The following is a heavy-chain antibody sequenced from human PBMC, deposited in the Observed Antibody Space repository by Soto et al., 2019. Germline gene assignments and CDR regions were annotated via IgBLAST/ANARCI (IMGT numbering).Heavy chain of an antibody. J-gene: IGHJ5*02. Sequence: SETLSLTCTVSGGSISSGDYYWSWVRQHPGKGLEWIGYRSYSGSTYYNPSLKSRVTIVVDTSRNQFSLRLSSVTAADTAVYYCAREGGLAYCGGDCLYNWFDPWGQGTLVTSPQ. CDR2: RSYSGST. V-gene: IGHV4-31*03. CDR3: AREGGLAYCGGDCLYNWFDP. D-gene: IGHD2-21*02. CDR1: GGSISSGDYY.